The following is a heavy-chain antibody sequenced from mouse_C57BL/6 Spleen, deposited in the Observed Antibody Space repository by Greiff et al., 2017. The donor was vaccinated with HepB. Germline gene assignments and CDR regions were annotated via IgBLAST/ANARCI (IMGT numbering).Heavy chain of an antibody. D-gene: IGHD1-1*01. V-gene: IGHV1-50*01. Sequence: VQLQQPGAELVKPGASVKLSCKASGYTFTSYWMQWVKQRPGQGLEWIGEIDPSDSYTNYNQKFKGKATLTVDTSSSTAYMQLSSLTSEDSAVYYCARRRRLTAVVEDYWGQGTTVTVSS. J-gene: IGHJ2*01. CDR2: IDPSDSYT. CDR1: GYTFTSYW. CDR3: ARRRRLTAVVEDY.